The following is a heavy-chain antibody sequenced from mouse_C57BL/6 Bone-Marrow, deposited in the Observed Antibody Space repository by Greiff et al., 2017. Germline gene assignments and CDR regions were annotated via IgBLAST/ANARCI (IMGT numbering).Heavy chain of an antibody. CDR1: GYTFTSYW. J-gene: IGHJ2*01. CDR3: ARSGPLGRSFDY. V-gene: IGHV1-55*01. Sequence: QVQLQQPVAELVKPGASVLMSCKASGYTFTSYWLTWVKQRPGQGLEWIGDIYPTSGRTNYNEKFKSKAILTVDTSSDASYMQLSSLTSEDSAVFCCARSGPLGRSFDYWGQGTTRTVSS. CDR2: IYPTSGRT. D-gene: IGHD4-1*01.